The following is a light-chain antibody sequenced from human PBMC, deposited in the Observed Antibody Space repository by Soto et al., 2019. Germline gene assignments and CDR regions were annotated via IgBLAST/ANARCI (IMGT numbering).Light chain of an antibody. Sequence: QSVLTQPPSASGTPGQRVTISCSGSSSNIGTYYVDWYQQLPGTAPKLLIHRNGQRPSGVPDRFSGSKSGTSASLAISGLRSEDEADYYCSSYTSSSTLLVFGGGTKLTVL. CDR2: RNG. CDR1: SSNIGTYY. V-gene: IGLV1-47*01. CDR3: SSYTSSSTLLV. J-gene: IGLJ3*02.